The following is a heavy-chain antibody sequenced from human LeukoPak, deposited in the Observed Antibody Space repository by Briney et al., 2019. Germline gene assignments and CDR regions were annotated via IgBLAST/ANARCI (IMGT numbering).Heavy chain of an antibody. D-gene: IGHD3-3*01. J-gene: IGHJ6*03. CDR1: GYSFTSYW. CDR2: IYPGDSDT. CDR3: ARLGYDFWSGHYGPMDV. Sequence: GESLKISCKGSGYSFTSYWIGWVRQMPGKGLERMGIIYPGDSDTRYSPSFQGQVTISADKSISTAYLQWSSLKASDTAMYYCARLGYDFWSGHYGPMDVWGKGTTVTVSS. V-gene: IGHV5-51*01.